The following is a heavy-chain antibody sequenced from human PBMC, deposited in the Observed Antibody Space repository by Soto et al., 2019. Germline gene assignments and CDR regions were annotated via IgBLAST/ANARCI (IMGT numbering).Heavy chain of an antibody. CDR1: GFTFSTYS. D-gene: IGHD3-10*01. CDR2: ISSSSSYM. Sequence: EVQLVESGGGLVKPGGSLRLSCAASGFTFSTYSMNWVRQAPGKGLEWVSFISSSSSYMNYADSVKGRFTISRDNAKNSLSLHMNGLRAEDTAVYYCARDHYGSGNYYFDYWGQGTLVTVSS. V-gene: IGHV3-21*01. CDR3: ARDHYGSGNYYFDY. J-gene: IGHJ4*02.